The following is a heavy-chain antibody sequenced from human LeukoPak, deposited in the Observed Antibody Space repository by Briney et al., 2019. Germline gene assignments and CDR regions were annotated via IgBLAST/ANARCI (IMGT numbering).Heavy chain of an antibody. CDR2: ISSSSSSI. V-gene: IGHV3-48*04. CDR1: GFTFSSYS. J-gene: IGHJ4*02. D-gene: IGHD4-17*01. Sequence: GGSLRLSCAASGFTFSSYSMNWVRQAPGKGLEWVSYISSSSSSIYYADSVKGRFTISRDNAKNSLYLQMNSLRAEDTAVYYCARVHIDYGAPLDYWGQGTLVTVSS. CDR3: ARVHIDYGAPLDY.